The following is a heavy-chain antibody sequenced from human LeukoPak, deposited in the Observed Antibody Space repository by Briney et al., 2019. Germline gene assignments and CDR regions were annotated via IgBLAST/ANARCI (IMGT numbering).Heavy chain of an antibody. CDR3: ARGPYSSSWHYYYYYMDV. J-gene: IGHJ6*03. D-gene: IGHD6-13*01. CDR1: GYTFTGYY. CDR2: INPNSGGT. Sequence: ASVKVSCKASGYTFTGYYMHWVRQAPGQGLEWMGWINPNSGGTNYAQKFQGRVTMTRDTSISTAYMGLSRLRSDDTAVYYCARGPYSSSWHYYYYYMDVWGKGTTVTISS. V-gene: IGHV1-2*02.